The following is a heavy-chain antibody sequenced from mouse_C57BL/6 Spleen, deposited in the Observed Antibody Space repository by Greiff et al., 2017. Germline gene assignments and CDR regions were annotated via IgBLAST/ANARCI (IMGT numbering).Heavy chain of an antibody. CDR3: ARRVGPYYFDY. D-gene: IGHD4-1*01. Sequence: VQLQQSGPELVKPGASVKISCKASGYTFTDYYMNWVKQSHGKSLEWIGDINPNNGGTSYNQKFKGKATLTVDKSSSTAYMELRSLTSEDSAVYYCARRVGPYYFDYWAKAPLSQSPQ. J-gene: IGHJ2*01. CDR1: GYTFTDYY. CDR2: INPNNGGT. V-gene: IGHV1-26*01.